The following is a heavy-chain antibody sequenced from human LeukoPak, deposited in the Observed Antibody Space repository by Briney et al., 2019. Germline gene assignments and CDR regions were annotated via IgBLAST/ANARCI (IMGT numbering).Heavy chain of an antibody. J-gene: IGHJ6*02. Sequence: GGPLRLSCAASGFTFSSYWMSWVRQAPGKGLEWVANIKQDGSEKYYVDSVKGRFTISRDNAKNSLYLQMNSLRAEDTAVYYCARDRYSNPPYYYYGMDVWGQGTTVTVSS. CDR2: IKQDGSEK. V-gene: IGHV3-7*05. D-gene: IGHD4-11*01. CDR3: ARDRYSNPPYYYYGMDV. CDR1: GFTFSSYW.